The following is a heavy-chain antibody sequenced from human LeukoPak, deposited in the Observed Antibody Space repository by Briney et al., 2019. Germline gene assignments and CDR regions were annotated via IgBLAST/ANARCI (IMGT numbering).Heavy chain of an antibody. CDR1: GFPFNNYW. J-gene: IGHJ4*02. CDR2: INVDGSDT. Sequence: GGSLRLSCAASGFPFNNYWIRWVRQVPGKGLVWVSRINVDGSDTAYADAVKGRFTISRDNAKNTVFLQMNSLRAEDTAIYYCARTGSGASTTNYWGQGTLVTVS. CDR3: ARTGSGASTTNY. V-gene: IGHV3-74*01. D-gene: IGHD2-15*01.